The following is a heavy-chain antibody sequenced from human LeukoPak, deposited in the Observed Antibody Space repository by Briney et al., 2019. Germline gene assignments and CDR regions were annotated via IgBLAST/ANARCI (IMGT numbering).Heavy chain of an antibody. CDR1: GGTFSSYA. D-gene: IGHD3-22*01. Sequence: SVKVSCKASGGTFSSYAISWVRQAPGQGLEWMGGIIPIFGTANYAQKFQGRVTITADESTSTAYMELSSLRSEDTAVYYCARDHDVYYDSSGGKFDYRGQGTLVTVSS. CDR3: ARDHDVYYDSSGGKFDY. J-gene: IGHJ4*02. CDR2: IIPIFGTA. V-gene: IGHV1-69*13.